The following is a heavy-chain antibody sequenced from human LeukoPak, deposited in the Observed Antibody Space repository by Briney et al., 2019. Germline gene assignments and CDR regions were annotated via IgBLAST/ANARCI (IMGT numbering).Heavy chain of an antibody. CDR2: IYWNDDK. Sequence: SGPTLVNPTQTLTLTCTFSGFSLSTSGVGVAWIRQPPGKALEWLAFIYWNDDKRYSPSLKSRLTITKDTSKNQVVLTMTNMDPVDTATYYRAHRLTAFDYWGQGTLVTVSS. CDR3: AHRLTAFDY. J-gene: IGHJ4*02. V-gene: IGHV2-5*01. CDR1: GFSLSTSGVG. D-gene: IGHD1-20*01.